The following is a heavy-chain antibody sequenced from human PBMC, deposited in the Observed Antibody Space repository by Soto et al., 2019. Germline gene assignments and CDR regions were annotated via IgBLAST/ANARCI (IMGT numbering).Heavy chain of an antibody. CDR2: IYYSWST. J-gene: IGHJ6*02. CDR3: ARDIRRAYYYAMDA. CDR1: GGSISSVSYY. Sequence: SETLSLTCRVSGGSISSVSYYLSWIRQPPGKGLEWIGYIYYSWSTYYNPSLKSRVTISVDTSKNQLSLKLSSVXAADTAVYYCARDIRRAYYYAMDARGEGTTVT. V-gene: IGHV4-31*03. D-gene: IGHD1-20*01.